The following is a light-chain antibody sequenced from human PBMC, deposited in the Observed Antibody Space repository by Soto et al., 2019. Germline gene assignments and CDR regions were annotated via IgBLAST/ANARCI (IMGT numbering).Light chain of an antibody. CDR3: QSYDSSLSAYV. Sequence: QSVLTQPPSVSGAPGQRVPISCTGSRSNIGAGYDVHWYQQLPGTAPKLLIYGNSNRPSGVPDRFSGSKSGTSASLAITGLQAEDEADYYCQSYDSSLSAYVFGTGTKLTVL. CDR1: RSNIGAGYD. V-gene: IGLV1-40*01. CDR2: GNS. J-gene: IGLJ1*01.